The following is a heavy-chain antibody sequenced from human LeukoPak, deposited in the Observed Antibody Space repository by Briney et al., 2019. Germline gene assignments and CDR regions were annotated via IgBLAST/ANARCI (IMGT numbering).Heavy chain of an antibody. Sequence: GGSLRLSCVASGFTFSDYYMSWIRQTPGKGLEWVSAISGSGGSTYYADSVKGRFTISRDNSKNTLYLQMNSLRAEDTAVYYCARVHLEWLLSFPDYYYGMDVWGQGTTVTVSS. CDR1: GFTFSDYY. D-gene: IGHD3-3*01. V-gene: IGHV3-23*01. CDR2: ISGSGGST. J-gene: IGHJ6*02. CDR3: ARVHLEWLLSFPDYYYGMDV.